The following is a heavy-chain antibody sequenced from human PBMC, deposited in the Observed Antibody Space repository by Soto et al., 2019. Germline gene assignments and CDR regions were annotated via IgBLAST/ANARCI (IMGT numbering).Heavy chain of an antibody. CDR2: VYPDDSDT. CDR1: GDRSCHNW. D-gene: IGHD5-12*01. Sequence: RLGYRAPGDRSCHNWIGLERQMPGKGLELMGSVYPDDSDTRYSPSFQGQVIISADKSINAAYLQWNSLKASDSAIYYCARGGRGTWGYHHNMDGWDQGNTVT. CDR3: ARGGRGTWGYHHNMDG. J-gene: IGHJ6*02. V-gene: IGHV5-51*01.